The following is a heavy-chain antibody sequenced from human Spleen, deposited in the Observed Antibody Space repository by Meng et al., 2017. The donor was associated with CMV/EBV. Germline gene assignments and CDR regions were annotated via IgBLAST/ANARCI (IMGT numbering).Heavy chain of an antibody. CDR1: GFTFNTYA. J-gene: IGHJ4*02. CDR2: ISSSSSYI. V-gene: IGHV3-21*01. D-gene: IGHD3-10*01. Sequence: GESLKISCAASGFTFNTYAMHWVRQAPGKGLEWVSSISSSSSYIYYADSVKGRFTISRDNAKNSLYLQMNGLRAEDTAVYYCAGSLMVRGVTSDYWGQGTLVTVSS. CDR3: AGSLMVRGVTSDY.